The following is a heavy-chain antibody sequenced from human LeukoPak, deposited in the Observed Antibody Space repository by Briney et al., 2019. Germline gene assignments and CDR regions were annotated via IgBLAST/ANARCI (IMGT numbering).Heavy chain of an antibody. CDR2: ISGSGAST. J-gene: IGHJ6*02. CDR3: AKRRGYISDDMDV. CDR1: GFTFSNYA. V-gene: IGHV3-23*01. Sequence: GGSLRLSCAASGFTFSNYARSWARQAPGKGLEWVSSISGSGASTYYPDSVKGRFPISRDNSKPTLYLQMNSLRAEDTAVYYCAKRRGYISDDMDVWGQGTTVTVSS. D-gene: IGHD5-18*01.